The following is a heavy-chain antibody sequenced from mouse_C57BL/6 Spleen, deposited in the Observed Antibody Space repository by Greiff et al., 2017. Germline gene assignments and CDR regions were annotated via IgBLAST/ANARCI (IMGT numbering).Heavy chain of an antibody. J-gene: IGHJ2*01. V-gene: IGHV1-64*01. Sequence: QVQLQQSGAELVKPGASVKLSCKASGYTFTSYWMHWVKQRPGQGLEWIGMIHPNSGSTNYNEKFKSKATLTVDKSSSTDYMQLSSLTSEDSAVYYCARSGTPVVASDYWGQGTTLTVSS. CDR3: ARSGTPVVASDY. CDR2: IHPNSGST. CDR1: GYTFTSYW. D-gene: IGHD1-1*01.